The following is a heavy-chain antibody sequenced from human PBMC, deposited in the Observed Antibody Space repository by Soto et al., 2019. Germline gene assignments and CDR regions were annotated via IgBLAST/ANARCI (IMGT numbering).Heavy chain of an antibody. V-gene: IGHV3-30*03. J-gene: IGHJ4*02. Sequence: PGGSLRLSCAASGFTFSSYGMHWVRQAPGKGLEWVAVISYDGSNKYYADSVKGRFTISRDNSKNTLYLQMNSLRAEDTAVYYCAATDGPLEALDYWGQGTLVTVSS. CDR2: ISYDGSNK. CDR3: AATDGPLEALDY. CDR1: GFTFSSYG. D-gene: IGHD1-1*01.